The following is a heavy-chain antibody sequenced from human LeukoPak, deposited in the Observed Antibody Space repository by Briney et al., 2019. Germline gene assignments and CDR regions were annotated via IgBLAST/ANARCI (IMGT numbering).Heavy chain of an antibody. D-gene: IGHD4-17*01. J-gene: IGHJ3*02. CDR3: ASPTVSTPGYAFDI. CDR2: IYSGGSK. CDR1: GFTVSSNY. Sequence: GGSLRLSCAASGFTVSSNYMSWVRQAPGKGLEWVSVIYSGGSKYYADSVKGRFTISRDNSKNTLYLQMNSLRAEDTAVYYCASPTVSTPGYAFDIWGQGTMVTVSS. V-gene: IGHV3-66*02.